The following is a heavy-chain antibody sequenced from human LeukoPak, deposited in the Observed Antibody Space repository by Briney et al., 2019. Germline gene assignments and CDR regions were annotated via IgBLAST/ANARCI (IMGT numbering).Heavy chain of an antibody. J-gene: IGHJ4*02. CDR1: GGTFSSYA. CDR3: ARETLTAADHLDYFDY. V-gene: IGHV1-69*04. D-gene: IGHD6-13*01. Sequence: GASVKVSCKASGGTFSSYAISWVRQAPGHRLEWMGRIIPILGIANYAQKFQGRVTITADKSTSTVYMELSSLRSEDTAVYYCARETLTAADHLDYFDYWGQGTLVTVSS. CDR2: IIPILGIA.